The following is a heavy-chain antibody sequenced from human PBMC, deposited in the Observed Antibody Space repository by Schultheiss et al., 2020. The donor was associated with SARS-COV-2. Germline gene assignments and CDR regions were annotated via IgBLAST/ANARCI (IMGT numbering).Heavy chain of an antibody. CDR2: INPNSGGT. D-gene: IGHD4-17*01. J-gene: IGHJ5*02. CDR3: ARDLSQYGDYVGAVWFDP. Sequence: ASVKVSCKASGYTFTGYYMHWVRQAPGQGLEWMGRINPNSGGTNYAQKFQGRVTMTRDTSISTAYMELSRLRSDDTAVYYCARDLSQYGDYVGAVWFDPWGQGTLVTVSS. V-gene: IGHV1-2*06. CDR1: GYTFTGYY.